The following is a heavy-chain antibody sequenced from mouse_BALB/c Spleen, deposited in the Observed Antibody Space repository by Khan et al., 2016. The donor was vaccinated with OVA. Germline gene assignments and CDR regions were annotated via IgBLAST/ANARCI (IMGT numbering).Heavy chain of an antibody. D-gene: IGHD1-2*01. Sequence: LQLQQPGAEFVKPGASVKLSCTASGFNIKDTYIHWVKQRPEQGLEWIGRIDPANDKTNYDPKFQGKATITADTSSNTAYLHLSSLTSEDTVVYYCTHSLLLYAMDYWGQGTSVTVSS. CDR3: THSLLLYAMDY. J-gene: IGHJ4*01. V-gene: IGHV14-3*02. CDR2: IDPANDKT. CDR1: GFNIKDTY.